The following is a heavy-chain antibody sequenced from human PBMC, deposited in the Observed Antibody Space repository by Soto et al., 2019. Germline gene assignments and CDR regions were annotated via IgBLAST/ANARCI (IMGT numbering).Heavy chain of an antibody. CDR2: ISYDGSNK. CDR3: AKGDDSSGPFDY. D-gene: IGHD3-22*01. CDR1: GFTFSSYG. V-gene: IGHV3-30*18. J-gene: IGHJ4*02. Sequence: PGVYLNLSCASSGFTFSSYGMHWVRQAPGKGLEWVAVISYDGSNKYYADSVKGRFTISRDNSKNTLYLQMNSLRAEDTAVYYCAKGDDSSGPFDYWGQGTLVTVS.